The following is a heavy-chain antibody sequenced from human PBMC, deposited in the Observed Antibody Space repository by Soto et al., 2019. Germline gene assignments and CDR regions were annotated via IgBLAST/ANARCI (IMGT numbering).Heavy chain of an antibody. D-gene: IGHD3-10*01. CDR1: GYTFINYV. J-gene: IGHJ4*02. CDR2: IKVGDTGNT. Sequence: ASVKVSCKASGYTFINYVIHWVRQAPGQSLEWMGWIKVGDTGNTKYSQKFQGRVTFTKDTSANTAYMELSSLTSDDKAVYYCAGDASTRWGGTGPSDYWCQGTLVTFSS. CDR3: AGDASTRWGGTGPSDY. V-gene: IGHV1-3*01.